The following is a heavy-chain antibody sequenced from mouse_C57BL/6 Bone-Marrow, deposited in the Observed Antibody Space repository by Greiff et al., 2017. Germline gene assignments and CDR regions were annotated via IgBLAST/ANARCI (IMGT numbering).Heavy chain of an antibody. D-gene: IGHD1-1*01. V-gene: IGHV1-75*01. CDR2: IFPGSGST. CDR3: ARAPLYYYGFPFAY. CDR1: GYTFTDYY. Sequence: VQLQESGPELVKPGASVKISCKASGYTFTDYYINWVKQRPGQGLEWIGWIFPGSGSTYYNEKFKGKATLTVDKSSSTAYMLLSSLTSEDSAVYFCARAPLYYYGFPFAYWGQGTLVTVSA. J-gene: IGHJ3*01.